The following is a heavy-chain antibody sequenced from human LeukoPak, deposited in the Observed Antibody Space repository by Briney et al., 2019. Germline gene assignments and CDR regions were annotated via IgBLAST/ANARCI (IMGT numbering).Heavy chain of an antibody. V-gene: IGHV3-48*02. J-gene: IGHJ4*02. CDR3: AKSETYRFDY. Sequence: PGRSLRLSCAASGFTFSSYSMNWVRQAPGKGLEWVSFISSSSTTIYYADSVKGRFTISRDNAENSLYLQVNSLRDEDTAVYYCAKSETYRFDYWGQGTLVTVSS. CDR2: ISSSSTTI. D-gene: IGHD3-3*01. CDR1: GFTFSSYS.